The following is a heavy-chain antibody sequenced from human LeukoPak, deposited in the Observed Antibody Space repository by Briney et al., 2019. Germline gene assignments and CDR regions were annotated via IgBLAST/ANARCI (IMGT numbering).Heavy chain of an antibody. J-gene: IGHJ4*02. CDR2: INHSGST. CDR3: ARGKDVDTAMDDRGDY. CDR1: GGSFSGYY. Sequence: SETLSITCAVYGGSFSGYYWSWIRQPPGKGLEWIGEINHSGSTNYNPSLKSRVTISVDTSKNQFSLKLSSVTAADTAVYYCARGKDVDTAMDDRGDYWGQGTLVTVSS. D-gene: IGHD5-18*01. V-gene: IGHV4-34*01.